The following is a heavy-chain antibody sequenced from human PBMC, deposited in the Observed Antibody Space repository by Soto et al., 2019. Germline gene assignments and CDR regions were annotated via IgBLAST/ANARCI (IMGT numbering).Heavy chain of an antibody. V-gene: IGHV3-30*19. D-gene: IGHD3-16*01. Sequence: QVQLVESGGGVVQPGTSLRLSCVGSGFTFRSFVIHWVRQAPGRGLEWVALTSYDGTNKYFGDSVKGRFTISRDNSRNTVDLQMDSLRLEETALYSCARWGTTGGLDVWGQGTLVSVSS. CDR1: GFTFRSFV. CDR2: TSYDGTNK. CDR3: ARWGTTGGLDV. J-gene: IGHJ4*02.